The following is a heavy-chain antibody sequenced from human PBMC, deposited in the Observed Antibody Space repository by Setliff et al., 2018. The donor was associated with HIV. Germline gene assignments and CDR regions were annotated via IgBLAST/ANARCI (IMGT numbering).Heavy chain of an antibody. V-gene: IGHV6-1*01. CDR2: TYYSSKWYT. CDR3: ARGLIPFYFDY. CDR1: GDSVSSSNRVA. Sequence: PSQTLSLTCAISGDSVSSSNRVAWNWIRQSPSRGLEWLGRTYYSSKWYTDYAMSVKGRITVNPDTSKNQFSLQLNTVTPEDTAIYYCARGLIPFYFDYWGQGTLVTVSS. J-gene: IGHJ4*02.